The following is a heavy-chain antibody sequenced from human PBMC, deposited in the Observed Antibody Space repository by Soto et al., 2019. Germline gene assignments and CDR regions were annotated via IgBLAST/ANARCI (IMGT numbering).Heavy chain of an antibody. D-gene: IGHD2-2*01. J-gene: IGHJ6*02. V-gene: IGHV3-30-3*01. CDR3: SRGGDIVVVPVDTYCYHGLDI. Sequence: QVQLVESGGGVVQPGRSLRLSCAASGFTFSSYAMHWVRQAPGKGLEWVAVISYDGSNKYYADSVKGRFTISRDNSKNTLYLQMNSLRAEDTAVYYCSRGGDIVVVPVDTYCYHGLDIWGQGTTVSVSS. CDR1: GFTFSSYA. CDR2: ISYDGSNK.